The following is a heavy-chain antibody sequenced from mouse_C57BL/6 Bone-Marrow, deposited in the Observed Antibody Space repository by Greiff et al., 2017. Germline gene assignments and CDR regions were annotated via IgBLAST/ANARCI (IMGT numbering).Heavy chain of an antibody. J-gene: IGHJ3*01. D-gene: IGHD1-1*01. Sequence: QVQLQQSGAELVMPGASVKLSCKASGYTFTSYWMHWVKQRPGQGLEWIGEIDPSDSYTNYNQKFKGKSTLTVDKSSSTAYMQLSSLTSEDSAVDYCARDYYGSSFWCAYWGQGTLVTVAA. CDR2: IDPSDSYT. CDR3: ARDYYGSSFWCAY. V-gene: IGHV1-69*01. CDR1: GYTFTSYW.